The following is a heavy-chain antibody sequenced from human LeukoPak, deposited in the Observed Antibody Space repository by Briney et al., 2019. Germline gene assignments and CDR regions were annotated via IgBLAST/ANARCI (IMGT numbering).Heavy chain of an antibody. V-gene: IGHV3-11*04. Sequence: GGSLRLSCAASGFTFSDYYMSWIRQAPGKGLEWVSYISSSGSTIYYADSVKGRFTISRDNAKNSLYLQMNSLRAEDTAVYYCARDSYYDFWSGYYNYYYYYMDVWGKGTPVTVSS. D-gene: IGHD3-3*01. CDR2: ISSSGSTI. CDR1: GFTFSDYY. CDR3: ARDSYYDFWSGYYNYYYYYMDV. J-gene: IGHJ6*03.